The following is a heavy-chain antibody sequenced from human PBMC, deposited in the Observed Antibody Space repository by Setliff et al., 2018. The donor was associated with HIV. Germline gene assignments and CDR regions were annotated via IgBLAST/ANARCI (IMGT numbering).Heavy chain of an antibody. D-gene: IGHD3-22*01. CDR2: IYTSGST. V-gene: IGHV4-61*09. CDR3: ARFAYYSGSGGYYHH. J-gene: IGHJ4*02. CDR1: GGSISSGSYF. Sequence: PSETLSLTCTVSGGSISSGSYFWSWIRQPAGKGLEWIGHIYTSGSTNYNPSLKSRVTTSVDTSKNHFSLRLSSVTAADTAVYYCARFAYYSGSGGYYHHWGQGALVTVSS.